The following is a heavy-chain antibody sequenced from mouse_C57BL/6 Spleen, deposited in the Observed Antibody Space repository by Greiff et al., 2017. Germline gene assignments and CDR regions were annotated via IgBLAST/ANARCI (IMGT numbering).Heavy chain of an antibody. CDR1: GYAFSSSW. CDR2: IYPGDGDT. J-gene: IGHJ1*03. V-gene: IGHV1-82*01. CDR3: EREGDYGGV. D-gene: IGHD2-4*01. Sequence: VQLQQSGPELVKPGASVKISCKASGYAFSSSWMNWVKQRPGKGLEWIGRIYPGDGDTNYNGKFKGKATLTADKSSSTAYMQLSSLTSEDSAVYFCEREGDYGGVWGTGTTVTVSS.